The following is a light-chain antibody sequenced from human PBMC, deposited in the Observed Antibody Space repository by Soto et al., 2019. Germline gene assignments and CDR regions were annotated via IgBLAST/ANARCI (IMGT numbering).Light chain of an antibody. CDR2: AAS. V-gene: IGKV1-39*01. J-gene: IGKJ4*01. CDR3: QQSYSGPLT. Sequence: DIQMTQSPSSLSASVGDRVTITCRASQTIVTYLNWYQQKPGNAPKLLIYAASNLQNGVPSRFSGSGSGTDFTLSISSLQPEDFATYYCQQSYSGPLTFGGGTKVDIK. CDR1: QTIVTY.